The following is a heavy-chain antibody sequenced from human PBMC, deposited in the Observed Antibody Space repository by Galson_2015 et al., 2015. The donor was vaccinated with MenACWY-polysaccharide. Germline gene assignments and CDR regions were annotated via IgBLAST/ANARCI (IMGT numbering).Heavy chain of an antibody. J-gene: IGHJ3*02. CDR1: GASISSRSYP. Sequence: SEPLSLTCPVSGASISSRSYPWGWLRQPPGKGLEWIGIIYYRGNTYYNPSLESRVTISVDTSKNQFSLKLSSVTAADTALYYCARAPTPYCSSTSCFNKYAFDIWGQGTMVTVSS. D-gene: IGHD2-2*01. V-gene: IGHV4-39*01. CDR2: IYYRGNT. CDR3: ARAPTPYCSSTSCFNKYAFDI.